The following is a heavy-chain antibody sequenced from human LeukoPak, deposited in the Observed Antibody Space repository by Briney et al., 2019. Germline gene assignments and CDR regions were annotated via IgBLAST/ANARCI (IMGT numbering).Heavy chain of an antibody. V-gene: IGHV4-61*02. D-gene: IGHD2-15*01. Sequence: SETLSLTCTVSGGSISSGSYYWSWIRQPAGKGLEWIGRIYTSGSTNYNPSLKSRVTISVDTSKNQFSLKLSSVTAADTAVYYCARGVVSIWGQGTMVTVSS. J-gene: IGHJ3*02. CDR2: IYTSGST. CDR1: GGSISSGSYY. CDR3: ARGVVSI.